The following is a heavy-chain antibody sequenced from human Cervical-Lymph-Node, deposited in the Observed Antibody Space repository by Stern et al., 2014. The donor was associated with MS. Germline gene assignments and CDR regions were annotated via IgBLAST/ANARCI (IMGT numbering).Heavy chain of an antibody. CDR2: ISSSGVPT. J-gene: IGHJ4*02. Sequence: EVQLVESGGGFVQPGGSLRLSCTASGFTFGTYAMNWVRQAPGKGLEWVSYISSSGVPTYYAESVQGRFTVSRDNAKKSLFLQMNSLRDEDTAVYYCAREGNFNYAWGYWGLGVLVTVSS. V-gene: IGHV3-48*02. CDR3: AREGNFNYAWGY. CDR1: GFTFGTYA. D-gene: IGHD3-16*01.